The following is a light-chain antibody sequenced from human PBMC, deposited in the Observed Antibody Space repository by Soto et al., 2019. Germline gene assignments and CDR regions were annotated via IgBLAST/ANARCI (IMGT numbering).Light chain of an antibody. V-gene: IGKV4-1*01. CDR1: QSVLYSSNNKNY. CDR2: WAS. CDR3: QQYYTNALT. Sequence: DIVMTQSPDSLAVSLGERATINCKSSQSVLYSSNNKNYLAWYQQKPGQPPKLLIYWASTRESGVPDRFSGSGYGTAFTLTISSLQAEDVAVYYCQQYYTNALTFGGGTKVGVK. J-gene: IGKJ4*01.